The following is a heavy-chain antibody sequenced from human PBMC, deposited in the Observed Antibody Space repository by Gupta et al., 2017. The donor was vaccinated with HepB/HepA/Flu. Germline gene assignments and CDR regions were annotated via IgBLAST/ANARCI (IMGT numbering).Heavy chain of an antibody. CDR3: GRHAPLSGIDY. V-gene: IGHV4-39*01. CDR1: GGSISDSTYY. D-gene: IGHD1-20*01. J-gene: IGHJ4*02. Sequence: QLQLQEWGPGLVKPSATLSLTCSVSGGSISDSTYYCGWIRPPPGKGLEWIGNISYTGNSYYNPSLKSRLTMSADTSKNQFSMILSSVIAADTAVYYCGRHAPLSGIDYWGQGILVTVSS. CDR2: ISYTGNS.